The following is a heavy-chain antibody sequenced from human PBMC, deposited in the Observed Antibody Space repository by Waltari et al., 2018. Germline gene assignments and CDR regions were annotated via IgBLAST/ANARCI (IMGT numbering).Heavy chain of an antibody. V-gene: IGHV3-11*01. CDR2: ISSSGSTI. CDR1: GFTFSDYY. J-gene: IGHJ6*02. CDR3: AREGIFGVVTSDGLYGMDV. D-gene: IGHD3-3*01. Sequence: QVQLVESGGGLVKPGGSLRLSCAASGFTFSDYYMSWIRQAPGKGLEWVSYISSSGSTIYYADSVKVRFTSSRDNAKNSLYLQMNSLRAEDTAVYYCAREGIFGVVTSDGLYGMDVWGQGTTVTVSS.